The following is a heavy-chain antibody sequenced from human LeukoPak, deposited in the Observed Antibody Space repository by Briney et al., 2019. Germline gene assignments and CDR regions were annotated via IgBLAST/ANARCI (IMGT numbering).Heavy chain of an antibody. CDR1: GYTFTSYG. D-gene: IGHD3-22*01. V-gene: IGHV1-18*01. CDR2: ISAYNGNT. Sequence: GASVKVSCKASGYTFTSYGISWVRRAPGQGLEWTGWISAYNGNTNYAQKLQGRVTMTTDTSTSTAYMELRSLRSDDTAVYYCARTYYYDSSGYPPDYWGQGTLVTVSS. J-gene: IGHJ4*02. CDR3: ARTYYYDSSGYPPDY.